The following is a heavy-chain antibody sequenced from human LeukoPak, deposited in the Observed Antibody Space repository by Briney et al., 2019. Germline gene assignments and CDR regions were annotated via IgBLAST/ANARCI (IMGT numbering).Heavy chain of an antibody. J-gene: IGHJ4*02. CDR2: INHSGST. Sequence: SETLSLTCAVYGGSFSGYYWNWIRQPPGKGLEWIGEINHSGSTNYNPSLKSRVTISVDTSKNQFSLKLSSVTAADTAVYYCARGRYSYGSTRYFDYWGQGTLVTVSS. V-gene: IGHV4-34*01. CDR3: ARGRYSYGSTRYFDY. D-gene: IGHD5-18*01. CDR1: GGSFSGYY.